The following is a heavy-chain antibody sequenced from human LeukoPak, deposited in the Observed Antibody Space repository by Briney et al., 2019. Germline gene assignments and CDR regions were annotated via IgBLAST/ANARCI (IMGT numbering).Heavy chain of an antibody. D-gene: IGHD6-13*01. CDR3: ARHVKVEAGYSSSWYISYYYYMDV. CDR2: IYYSGST. CDR1: GGSISSYY. J-gene: IGHJ6*03. Sequence: SETLSLTCTVSGGSISSYYWSWIRQPPGKGLEWIGYIYYSGSTNYNPSLKSRVTISVDTSKNQFSLKLSSVTAADTAVYYCARHVKVEAGYSSSWYISYYYYMDVWGKGTTVTISS. V-gene: IGHV4-59*08.